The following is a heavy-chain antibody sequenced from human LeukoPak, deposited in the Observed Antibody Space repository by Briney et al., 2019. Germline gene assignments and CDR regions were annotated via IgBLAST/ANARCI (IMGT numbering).Heavy chain of an antibody. CDR2: FDPEDGET. CDR1: GYTLIELS. Sequence: ASVKVSCKVSGYTLIELSMHWVRQAPGKGLEWMGGFDPEDGETIYAQKFQGRVTMTEDTSTDTAYMELSSLRSEDTAVYYCATGTGGYCSSTSCYSWLYWGQGTLVTVSS. CDR3: ATGTGGYCSSTSCYSWLY. D-gene: IGHD2-2*02. V-gene: IGHV1-24*01. J-gene: IGHJ4*02.